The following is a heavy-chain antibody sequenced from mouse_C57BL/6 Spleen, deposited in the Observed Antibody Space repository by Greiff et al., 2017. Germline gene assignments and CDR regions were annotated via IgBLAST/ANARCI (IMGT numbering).Heavy chain of an antibody. J-gene: IGHJ3*01. CDR3: ARGTGTEGFAY. V-gene: IGHV8-12*01. Sequence: QVTLKVSGPGILQSSQTLSLTCSFSGLSLSTSGMGVSWIRPPSGKGLEWLAHIYWDDDKRYNPSLKSRLTISKDTSRNQVFLKSTSVDTADTAKYCCARGTGTEGFAYWGQGTLVTVSA. CDR2: IYWDDDK. D-gene: IGHD4-1*01. CDR1: GLSLSTSGMG.